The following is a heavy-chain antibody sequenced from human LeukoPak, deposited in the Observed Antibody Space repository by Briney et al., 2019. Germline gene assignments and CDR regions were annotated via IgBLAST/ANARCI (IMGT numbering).Heavy chain of an antibody. CDR3: ARVLTSYYYDSSGTLFPFDY. D-gene: IGHD3-22*01. V-gene: IGHV4-59*12. Sequence: SESLSLTCTVSGGSISSYYWSWIRQPPGKGLEWIGYIYYTESTNYNPSLKSRVTISVDTSKNQFSLKLSSVTAADTAVYYCARVLTSYYYDSSGTLFPFDYWGQGTLVTVSS. CDR1: GGSISSYY. CDR2: IYYTEST. J-gene: IGHJ4*02.